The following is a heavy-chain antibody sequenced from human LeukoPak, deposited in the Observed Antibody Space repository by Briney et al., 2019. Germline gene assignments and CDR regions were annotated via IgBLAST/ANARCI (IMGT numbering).Heavy chain of an antibody. Sequence: PGRSLRLSCAASGFTFSSYAMHWVRQAPGKGLEWVAVISYDGSNKYYADSVKGRFTISRDNSKNTLYLQMNSPRAKDTAVYYCARGVPAAIYYYYGMDVWGQGTTVTVSS. CDR2: ISYDGSNK. V-gene: IGHV3-30-3*01. D-gene: IGHD2-2*02. CDR3: ARGVPAAIYYYYGMDV. J-gene: IGHJ6*02. CDR1: GFTFSSYA.